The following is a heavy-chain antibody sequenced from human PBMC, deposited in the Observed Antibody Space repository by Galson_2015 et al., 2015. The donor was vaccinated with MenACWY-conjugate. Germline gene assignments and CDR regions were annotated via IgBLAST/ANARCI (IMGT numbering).Heavy chain of an antibody. Sequence: SLRLSCAASGFTFSSYVMHWVRQAPGKGLEWVAVISEDGNNQNYADSVKGRFTISRDHSKTTLYLQMNTLRAEDTAVYYCAREGNDYDFWSTYYYYFDYWGQGTLVTVSS. CDR1: GFTFSSYV. D-gene: IGHD3-3*01. V-gene: IGHV3-30-3*01. CDR3: AREGNDYDFWSTYYYYFDY. CDR2: ISEDGNNQ. J-gene: IGHJ4*02.